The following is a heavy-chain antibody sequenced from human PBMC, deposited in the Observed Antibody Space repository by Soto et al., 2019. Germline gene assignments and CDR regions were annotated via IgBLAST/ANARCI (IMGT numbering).Heavy chain of an antibody. CDR2: INPSGDST. CDR1: GYTFSSYY. V-gene: IGHV1-46*01. CDR3: ARDWEFGF. J-gene: IGHJ4*02. D-gene: IGHD3-10*01. Sequence: ASVKVSCKASGYTFSSYYMHWVRQAPGQGLEWMGVINPSGDSTTYAQKFQGRVTMTKDTSTSTLYMEMSSLRTEDTAVYYCARDWEFGFWGQGTLVTVSS.